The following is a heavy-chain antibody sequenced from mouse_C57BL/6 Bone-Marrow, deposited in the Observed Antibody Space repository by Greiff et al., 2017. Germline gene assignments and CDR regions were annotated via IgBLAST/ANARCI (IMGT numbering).Heavy chain of an antibody. Sequence: EVQVVESGGGLVKPGGSLKLSCAASGFTFSSYAMSWVRQTPEKRLEWVATISDGGSYTYYPDNVKGRFTISRDSAKNNLYLQMSHLKSEDTAMYYCARAGSYYYGSSPYAMDYWGQGTSVTVSS. D-gene: IGHD1-1*01. V-gene: IGHV5-4*01. J-gene: IGHJ4*01. CDR1: GFTFSSYA. CDR3: ARAGSYYYGSSPYAMDY. CDR2: ISDGGSYT.